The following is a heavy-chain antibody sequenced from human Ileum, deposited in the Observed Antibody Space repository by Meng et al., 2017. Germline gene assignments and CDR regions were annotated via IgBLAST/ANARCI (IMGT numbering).Heavy chain of an antibody. CDR3: ARRSGYCSDGSCYHFDH. CDR1: GYTFTSYD. CDR2: MNPNSGNT. V-gene: IGHV1-8*01. J-gene: IGHJ4*02. D-gene: IGHD2-15*01. Sequence: ASVKVSCKASGYTFTSYDINWVRQATGQGLEGMGWMNPNSGNTGYAQTFQDRVTMSRNTSISTAYMELSSLRSEDTAVYYCARRSGYCSDGSCYHFDHWGQGSLVTVSS.